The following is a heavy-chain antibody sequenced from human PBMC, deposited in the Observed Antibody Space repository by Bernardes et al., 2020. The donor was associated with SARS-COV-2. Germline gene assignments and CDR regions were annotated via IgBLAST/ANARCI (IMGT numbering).Heavy chain of an antibody. Sequence: GSLRLSCAASGFTFSSYAMHWVRQAPGKGLEWVAVISYDGSNKYYADSVKGRFTISRDNSKNTLYLQMNSLRAEDTAVYYCARELLPRYGMDVWGQGTTVTVSS. D-gene: IGHD2-21*01. CDR3: ARELLPRYGMDV. V-gene: IGHV3-30-3*01. CDR1: GFTFSSYA. CDR2: ISYDGSNK. J-gene: IGHJ6*02.